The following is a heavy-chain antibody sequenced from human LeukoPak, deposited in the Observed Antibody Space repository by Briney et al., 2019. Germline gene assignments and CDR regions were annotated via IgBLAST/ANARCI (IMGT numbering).Heavy chain of an antibody. D-gene: IGHD6-13*01. CDR1: GFTFSDYY. CDR2: ISSSCSTI. Sequence: GGSLRLSCAASGFTFSDYYMSWIRQAPGKGLGWVSYISSSCSTIYYADSVKGRFTISRDNAKNSLYLQMNSLRAEDTAVYYCARDLGFSHTGYSSSWYVGYYMDVWGKGTTVTVSS. V-gene: IGHV3-11*01. CDR3: ARDLGFSHTGYSSSWYVGYYMDV. J-gene: IGHJ6*03.